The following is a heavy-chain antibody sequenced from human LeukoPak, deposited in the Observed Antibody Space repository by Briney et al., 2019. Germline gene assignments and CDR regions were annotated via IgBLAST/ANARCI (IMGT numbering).Heavy chain of an antibody. V-gene: IGHV4-59*08. J-gene: IGHJ4*02. CDR3: ARHSGLYGEFDH. D-gene: IGHD2-2*02. CDR2: IYYTGST. CDR1: GGSISNYY. Sequence: AETLSLTCTVSGGSISNYYWSWIRQPPGKGLEWIGYIYYTGSTNYNPSLKSRVTISVDTSKNQFSLRLSSVTAADTAMYYCARHSGLYGEFDHWGQGTLVTVSS.